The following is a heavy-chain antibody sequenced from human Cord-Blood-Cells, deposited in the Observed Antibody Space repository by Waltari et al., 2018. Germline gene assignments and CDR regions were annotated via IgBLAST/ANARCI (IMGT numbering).Heavy chain of an antibody. J-gene: IGHJ5*02. Sequence: QVQLVQSGAEVKKPGSSVKVSCKASGGPFSSYAISSVRRAPGQGLEWMGGIIPIFGTANYAQKFQGRVTITADESTSTAYMELSSLRSEDTAVYYCARGSSGSYYNWFDPWGQGTLVTVSS. CDR2: IIPIFGTA. CDR3: ARGSSGSYYNWFDP. D-gene: IGHD1-26*01. CDR1: GGPFSSYA. V-gene: IGHV1-69*01.